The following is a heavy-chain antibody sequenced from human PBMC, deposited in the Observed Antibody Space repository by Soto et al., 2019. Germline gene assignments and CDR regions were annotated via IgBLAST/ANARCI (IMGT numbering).Heavy chain of an antibody. CDR3: ARDIRAPDSSGFSDY. J-gene: IGHJ4*02. D-gene: IGHD3-22*01. Sequence: PSETLSLTCSVSGDSMSEFYWSWIRQSPGKGLEWIGYVHYVGTTKYNPSHKSRVTISVDTSKNQFSLNLSSVTAADTAVYYCARDIRAPDSSGFSDYCGQGTLVIVS. CDR2: VHYVGTT. CDR1: GDSMSEFY. V-gene: IGHV4-59*12.